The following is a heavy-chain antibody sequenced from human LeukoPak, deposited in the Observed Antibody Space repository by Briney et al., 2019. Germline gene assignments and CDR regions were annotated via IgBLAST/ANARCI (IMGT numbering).Heavy chain of an antibody. CDR1: GYSFTSYW. J-gene: IGHJ5*02. CDR2: IYPGDSDT. D-gene: IGHD6-13*01. Sequence: GESLKISCKGSGYSFTSYWIGWVRQMPGKVLEWMGLIYPGDSDTRYSPSFQGQVTIPADKSISTAYLQWSSLKPSDTARYYCARRGIAAGNWFDPSGQGTLVTVYS. CDR3: ARRGIAAGNWFDP. V-gene: IGHV5-51*01.